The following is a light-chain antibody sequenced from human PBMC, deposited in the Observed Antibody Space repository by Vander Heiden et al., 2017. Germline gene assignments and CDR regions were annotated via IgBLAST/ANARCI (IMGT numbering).Light chain of an antibody. CDR3: CSYAGSYCYV. CDR2: DVS. J-gene: IGLJ1*01. CDR1: SSDVGCYNY. Sequence: QSALTQPSSVPGSRGQSVTISCTGTSSDVGCYNYVSWYQQHPGKAPNLMIYDVSKRPSGVPDRFSGSKSGNTASLTISGLQAEDEADYYCCSYAGSYCYVFGTGTKVTVL. V-gene: IGLV2-11*01.